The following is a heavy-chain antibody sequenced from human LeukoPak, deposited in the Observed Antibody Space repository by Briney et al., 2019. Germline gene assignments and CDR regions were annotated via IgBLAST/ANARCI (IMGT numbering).Heavy chain of an antibody. Sequence: AGGSLRLSCAGFTFSHNWMHWVRQAPGKGLEWASVLYSGGSTYYADSVKGRFTVSRDNSKNTLYLQMDTLRAEDTAVYYCARDRGSNWFDPWGQGTLVTVSS. CDR1: GFTFSHNW. CDR2: LYSGGST. CDR3: ARDRGSNWFDP. J-gene: IGHJ5*02. D-gene: IGHD3-10*01. V-gene: IGHV3-66*01.